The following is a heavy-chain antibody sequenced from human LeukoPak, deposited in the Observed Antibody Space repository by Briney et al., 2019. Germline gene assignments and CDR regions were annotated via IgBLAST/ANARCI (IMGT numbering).Heavy chain of an antibody. CDR1: GLSITSGYY. CDR3: ARDLWMGRNWFDP. CDR2: VHHSGPT. D-gene: IGHD1-1*01. V-gene: IGHV4-38-2*02. Sequence: SETLSLTCNISGLSITSGYYWGWIRQPPGKGLEWMGSVHHSGPTYYNPSLTSRVTISVDTSKNQFSLKLNSVTAADTAVYYCARDLWMGRNWFDPWGQGTLVTVSS. J-gene: IGHJ5*02.